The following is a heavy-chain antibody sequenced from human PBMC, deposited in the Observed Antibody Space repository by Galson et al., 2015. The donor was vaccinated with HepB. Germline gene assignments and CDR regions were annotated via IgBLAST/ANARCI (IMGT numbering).Heavy chain of an antibody. V-gene: IGHV5-10-1*01. CDR2: IDPSDSYT. CDR3: ARGGDTAMDDYYFDY. CDR1: GYSFTSYW. D-gene: IGHD5-18*01. Sequence: QSGAEVKKPGESLRISCKGSGYSFTSYWISWVRQMPGKGLEWMGRIDPSDSYTNYSPPFQGHVTISADKSISTAYLQWSSLKALDTAMYYCARGGDTAMDDYYFDYWGQGTLVTVSS. J-gene: IGHJ4*02.